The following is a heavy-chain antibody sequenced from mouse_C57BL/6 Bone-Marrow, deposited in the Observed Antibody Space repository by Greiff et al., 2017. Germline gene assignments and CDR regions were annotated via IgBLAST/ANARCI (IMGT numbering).Heavy chain of an antibody. J-gene: IGHJ1*03. CDR3: ARWTGWYFDV. CDR1: GYSFTGYY. V-gene: IGHV1-42*01. Sequence: EVQLQQSGPELVKPGASVKISCKASGYSFTGYYMNWVKQSPEKSLEWIGEINPSTGGTTYNQKFKAKATLTVDKSSSTAYMQLKGLTSEDSAVYYCARWTGWYFDVWGTGTTVTVSS. CDR2: INPSTGGT.